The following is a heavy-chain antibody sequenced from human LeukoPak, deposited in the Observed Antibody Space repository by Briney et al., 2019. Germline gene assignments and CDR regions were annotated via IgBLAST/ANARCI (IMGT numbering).Heavy chain of an antibody. CDR1: GFTFSSYA. D-gene: IGHD1-26*01. Sequence: GGSLRLSCAASGFTFSSYAMSWVRQAPGKGLEWVSAISGSGGSTYYADSVKGRFTISRDNSKNTLYLQMNSLRAEDTAVYYCAKDSSNRGIVGALTIDYWGQGTLVTVSS. CDR3: AKDSSNRGIVGALTIDY. J-gene: IGHJ4*02. CDR2: ISGSGGST. V-gene: IGHV3-23*01.